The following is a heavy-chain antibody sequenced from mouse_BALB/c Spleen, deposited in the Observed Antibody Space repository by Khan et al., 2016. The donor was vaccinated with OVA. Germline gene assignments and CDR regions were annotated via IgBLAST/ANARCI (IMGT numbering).Heavy chain of an antibody. CDR2: IYPGSANA. V-gene: IGHV1-84*02. J-gene: IGHJ2*01. CDR3: AGGFDF. CDR1: GYTFTDYY. Sequence: QVQLKQSGPELVKPGASVKISCKATGYTFTDYYINWVKQKPGQGLEWIGWIYPGSANARYSEKFKGKATLTVDTSSSTAFMQLSSLTSEDTAVYFWAGGFDFWGQDTTLTVSS.